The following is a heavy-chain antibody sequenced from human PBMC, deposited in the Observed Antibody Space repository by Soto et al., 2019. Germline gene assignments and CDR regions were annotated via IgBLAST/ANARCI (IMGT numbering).Heavy chain of an antibody. D-gene: IGHD3-22*01. Sequence: GGSLRLSCAVSGFTFSNYGMHWVRQAPGKGLEWVAVISYDGRNKYYAYSVKGRFTVSRDNSKNTLYLQMNSLRREDTAVYYCAKDFYDSSNYYGNPSDFWGQGTLVTVSS. CDR2: ISYDGRNK. CDR1: GFTFSNYG. CDR3: AKDFYDSSNYYGNPSDF. V-gene: IGHV3-30*18. J-gene: IGHJ4*02.